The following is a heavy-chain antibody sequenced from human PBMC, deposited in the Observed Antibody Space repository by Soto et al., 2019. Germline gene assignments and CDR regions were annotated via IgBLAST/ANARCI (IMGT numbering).Heavy chain of an antibody. CDR2: FDPEDGET. CDR3: ATEKLLRFGEPPFDMDV. Sequence: GASVKVSCKVSGYTLTELSMHWVRQAPGKGLEWMGGFDPEDGETIYAQKFQGRVTMTEDTSTDTAYMELSSLRSEDTAVYYCATEKLLRFGEPPFDMDVWGQGTTVTVSS. V-gene: IGHV1-24*01. CDR1: GYTLTELS. D-gene: IGHD3-10*01. J-gene: IGHJ6*02.